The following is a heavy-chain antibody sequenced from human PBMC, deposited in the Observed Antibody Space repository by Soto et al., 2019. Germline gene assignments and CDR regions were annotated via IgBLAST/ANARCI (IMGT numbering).Heavy chain of an antibody. CDR3: GRVGDYSPPFSYSGMDV. J-gene: IGHJ6*02. V-gene: IGHV3-21*01. Sequence: EVQLVESGGGLVKPGGSLRLSCAASGFTFSTYTMNWVRQAPGKGLEWVSSISSSSSYRYYTDSVKGRFTISRDNAKNSLFLQMNCLRAVDTVVYYCGRVGDYSPPFSYSGMDVGGQGTTVPVPS. CDR2: ISSSSSYR. D-gene: IGHD3-16*01. CDR1: GFTFSTYT.